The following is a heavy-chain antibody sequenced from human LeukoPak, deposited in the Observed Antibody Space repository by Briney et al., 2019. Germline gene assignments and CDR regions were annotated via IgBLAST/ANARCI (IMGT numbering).Heavy chain of an antibody. J-gene: IGHJ5*02. CDR2: INPNSGGT. Sequence: ASVKVSCKASGYTFTGYYMHWVRQAPGQGLEWMGWINPNSGGTNYAQKFQGRVTMTRDTSISTAYMELSRLRSDDTAVYYCARVLEEGYCSSTSGYTAPSWFDPWGQGTLVTVSS. CDR3: ARVLEEGYCSSTSGYTAPSWFDP. D-gene: IGHD2-2*02. V-gene: IGHV1-2*02. CDR1: GYTFTGYY.